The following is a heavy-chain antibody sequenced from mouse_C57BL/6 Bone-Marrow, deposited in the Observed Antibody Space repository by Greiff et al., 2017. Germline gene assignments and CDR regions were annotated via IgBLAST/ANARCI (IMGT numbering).Heavy chain of an antibody. CDR1: GYTFTSYW. Sequence: QVQLQQPGAELVKPGASVKLSCKASGYTFTSYWMQWVKQRPGQGLEWIGEIDPSDSYTNYNQKFKGKATLTVDTSSSTAYMQLSSLTSEDSAVYYCATRVGNSFPWFAYWGQGTLVTVSA. J-gene: IGHJ3*01. D-gene: IGHD2-1*01. V-gene: IGHV1-50*01. CDR2: IDPSDSYT. CDR3: ATRVGNSFPWFAY.